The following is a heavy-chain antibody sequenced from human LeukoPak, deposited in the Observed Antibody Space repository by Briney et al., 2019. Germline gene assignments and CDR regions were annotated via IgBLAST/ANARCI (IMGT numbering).Heavy chain of an antibody. CDR3: ARSDVDTAMVGIFDY. D-gene: IGHD5-18*01. CDR1: GGTFSSYA. CDR2: IIPIFGTA. V-gene: IGHV1-69*05. J-gene: IGHJ4*02. Sequence: GASVTVSCKASGGTFSSYAISWVRQAPGQGLEWMGGIIPIFGTANYAQKFQGRVTITTDESTSTAYMELSSLRSEDTAVYYCARSDVDTAMVGIFDYWGQGTLVTVSS.